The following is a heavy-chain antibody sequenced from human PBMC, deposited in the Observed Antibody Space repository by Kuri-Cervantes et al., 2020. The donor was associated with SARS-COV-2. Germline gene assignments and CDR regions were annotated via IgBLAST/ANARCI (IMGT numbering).Heavy chain of an antibody. CDR2: IKQDGSEK. D-gene: IGHD3-10*01. J-gene: IGHJ4*02. CDR1: GFTFSDYY. V-gene: IGHV3-7*01. Sequence: GESLKISCAASGFTFSDYYMSWIRQAPGKGLEWVANIKQDGSEKYYVDSVKGRFTISRDNAKNSLYLQMNSLRAEDTAVYYCARDRSFTPDYWGQGTLVTVS. CDR3: ARDRSFTPDY.